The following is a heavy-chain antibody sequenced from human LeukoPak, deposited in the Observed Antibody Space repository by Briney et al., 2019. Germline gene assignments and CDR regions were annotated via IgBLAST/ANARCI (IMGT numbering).Heavy chain of an antibody. Sequence: SETLSLTFAVNAGSFTGYYWSWIRQPPGRGLEWIGEIDHTGSISYNPSLRSRVTISVDTFKNQFSLKLRSVTAADRAIYYFARGGYGPGSHYRYWGQGTLVTVSS. CDR1: AGSFTGYY. V-gene: IGHV4-34*01. D-gene: IGHD3-10*01. J-gene: IGHJ4*02. CDR2: IDHTGSI. CDR3: ARGGYGPGSHYRY.